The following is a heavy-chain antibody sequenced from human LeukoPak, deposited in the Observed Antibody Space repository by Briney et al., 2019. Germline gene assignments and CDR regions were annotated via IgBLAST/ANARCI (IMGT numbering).Heavy chain of an antibody. J-gene: IGHJ5*02. Sequence: GGSLRLSCAASGFTFSNYAMHWVRQAPGKGLVWVSRIRSDGSMTSYADSVKGRFTISRDNAKRMLYLQMNSLRADDTAVYYCVRERDYDILTGYYFWFDPWGQGTLVTVSS. CDR3: VRERDYDILTGYYFWFDP. CDR2: IRSDGSMT. CDR1: GFTFSNYA. D-gene: IGHD3-9*01. V-gene: IGHV3-74*01.